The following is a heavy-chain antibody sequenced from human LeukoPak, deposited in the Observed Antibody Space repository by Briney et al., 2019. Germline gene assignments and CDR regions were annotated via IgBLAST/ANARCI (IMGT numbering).Heavy chain of an antibody. D-gene: IGHD3-22*01. CDR2: IIPIFGTA. V-gene: IGHV1-69*13. CDR3: ARDLLYYDSSGPFDY. Sequence: ASVKVSCKASGGTFSSYAISWVRQAPGQGLEWMGGIIPIFGTANYAQKFQGRVTITADESTSTAYMELSSLRSEDTAVYYCARDLLYYDSSGPFDYWGQGTLVTVSS. J-gene: IGHJ4*02. CDR1: GGTFSSYA.